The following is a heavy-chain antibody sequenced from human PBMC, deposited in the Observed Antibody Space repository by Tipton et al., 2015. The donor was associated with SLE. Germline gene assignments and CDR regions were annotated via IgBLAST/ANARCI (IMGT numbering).Heavy chain of an antibody. Sequence: SLRLSCAASGFIFSDYYMTWVRQAPGKGLEWVSVMYSGGTGTHYADSVKGRFTTSRDDSTDTLFLQMDSLRLDDTAVYYCAKVHLGDPRDFDYWGQGTLVTVSS. CDR3: AKVHLGDPRDFDY. CDR1: GFIFSDYY. D-gene: IGHD3-16*01. V-gene: IGHV3-23*03. J-gene: IGHJ4*02. CDR2: MYSGGTGT.